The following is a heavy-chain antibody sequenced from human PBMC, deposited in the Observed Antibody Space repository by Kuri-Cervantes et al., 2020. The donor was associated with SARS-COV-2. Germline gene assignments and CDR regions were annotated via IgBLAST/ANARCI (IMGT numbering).Heavy chain of an antibody. CDR1: GFTFSDHY. D-gene: IGHD3-10*01. Sequence: GESLKISCAASGFTFSDHYMDWVRQAPGKGLEWVGRTRNKANSYTTEYAASVKGRFTISRDNAKNSLYLQMNSLRAEDTAVYYCASGVWFGEPSAVWGQGTLVTVSS. V-gene: IGHV3-72*01. J-gene: IGHJ4*02. CDR3: ASGVWFGEPSAV. CDR2: TRNKANSYTT.